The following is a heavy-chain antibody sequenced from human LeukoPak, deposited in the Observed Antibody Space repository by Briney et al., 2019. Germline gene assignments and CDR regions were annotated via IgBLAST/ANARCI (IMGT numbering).Heavy chain of an antibody. D-gene: IGHD2-2*01. V-gene: IGHV3-23*01. CDR1: GFTFRGYA. Sequence: QPGGSLRLSCAASGFTFRGYAMSWVRQAPGEGLEWVSGISGSGGSTYYADSVKGQFTISRDNSKNTVYLQMTSLRAEDTAVYYCAKDWAFCSTTSCYSYFNYWGQGTLVTVSS. CDR2: ISGSGGST. CDR3: AKDWAFCSTTSCYSYFNY. J-gene: IGHJ4*02.